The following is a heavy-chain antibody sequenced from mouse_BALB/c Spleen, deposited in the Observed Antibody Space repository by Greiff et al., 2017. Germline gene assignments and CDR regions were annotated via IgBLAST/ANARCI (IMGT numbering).Heavy chain of an antibody. V-gene: IGHV1S56*01. CDR1: GYTFTSYY. Sequence: QVQLQQSGPELVKPGASVRISCKASGYTFTSYYIHWVKQRPGQGLEWIGWIYPGNVNTKYNEKFKGKATLTADKSSSTAYMQLSSLTSEDSAVYFCARSNYGYDYAMDYWGQGTSVTVSS. J-gene: IGHJ4*01. D-gene: IGHD1-2*01. CDR3: ARSNYGYDYAMDY. CDR2: IYPGNVNT.